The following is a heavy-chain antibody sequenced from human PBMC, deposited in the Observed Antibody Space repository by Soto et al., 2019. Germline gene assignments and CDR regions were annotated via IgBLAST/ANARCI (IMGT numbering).Heavy chain of an antibody. CDR1: GFTFDDYA. V-gene: IGHV3-43D*03. CDR3: AKTVSRTGRMNPYYYYGMDV. Sequence: GGSLRLSCAASGFTFDDYAMHWVRQAPGKGLEWVSLISWDGGSTYYADSVKGRFTISRDNSKNSLYLQMNSLRAEDTALYYCAKTVSRTGRMNPYYYYGMDVWGQGTTVTVSS. CDR2: ISWDGGST. J-gene: IGHJ6*02. D-gene: IGHD3-9*01.